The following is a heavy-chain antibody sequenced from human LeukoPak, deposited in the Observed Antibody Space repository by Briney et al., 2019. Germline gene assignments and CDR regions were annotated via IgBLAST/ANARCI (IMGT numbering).Heavy chain of an antibody. V-gene: IGHV3-30*02. J-gene: IGHJ4*02. CDR2: IRYDGSKE. CDR3: AKDSRYYYVDY. D-gene: IGHD1-14*01. CDR1: GFTFSSYG. Sequence: GGSLRFSCAASGFTFSSYGMHWVRQAPGKGLEWVAFIRYDGSKEYYADSVKGRFTISRDNSKNTLYLQMNSLKTEDTAVYYCAKDSRYYYVDYWGQGTLVTVSS.